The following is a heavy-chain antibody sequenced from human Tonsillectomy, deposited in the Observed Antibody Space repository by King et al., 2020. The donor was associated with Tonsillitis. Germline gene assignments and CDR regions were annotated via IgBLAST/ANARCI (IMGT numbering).Heavy chain of an antibody. D-gene: IGHD4-17*01. CDR1: GFTFSNYG. V-gene: IGHV3-33*08. CDR2: IWYDGSNK. CDR3: ARGESTTVTLDY. Sequence: VQLVESGGGVVQPGRSLRLSCAASGFTFSNYGMHWVRQAPGKGLEWVAVIWYDGSNKYYADSVKGRFTTSRDNSKNTLYLQMNSLRAEDTALYYCARGESTTVTLDYWGQGTLVTVSS. J-gene: IGHJ4*02.